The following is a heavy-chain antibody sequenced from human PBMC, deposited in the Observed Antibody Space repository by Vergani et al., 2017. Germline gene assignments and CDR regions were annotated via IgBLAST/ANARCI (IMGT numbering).Heavy chain of an antibody. Sequence: VQLQESGPGLVKPSQTLSLTCTVSGGSISSGSYYWSWIRQPAGKGLEWVSSINWNSGNVGYADSVKGRFTISRDNAKNSLFLQMNSLTTEDTALYYCVKDMYSSPYYYYMDVWGKGTTVTVSS. D-gene: IGHD6-13*01. CDR2: INWNSGNV. V-gene: IGHV3-9*01. CDR3: VKDMYSSPYYYYMDV. CDR1: GGSISSGSYY. J-gene: IGHJ6*03.